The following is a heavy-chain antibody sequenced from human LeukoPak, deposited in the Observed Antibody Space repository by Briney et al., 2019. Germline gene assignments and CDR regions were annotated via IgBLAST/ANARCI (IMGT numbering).Heavy chain of an antibody. CDR3: ARHWLTDAFDI. D-gene: IGHD6-19*01. V-gene: IGHV4-59*08. J-gene: IGHJ3*02. CDR1: GGSISSYY. CDR2: IYYSGST. Sequence: SETLSLTCTVSGGSISSYYGSWIRQPPGKGLEWIGYIYYSGSTNYNTSLKSRVTISVDTSKNQFSLKLSSVTAADTAVYYCARHWLTDAFDIWGQGKIVTVSS.